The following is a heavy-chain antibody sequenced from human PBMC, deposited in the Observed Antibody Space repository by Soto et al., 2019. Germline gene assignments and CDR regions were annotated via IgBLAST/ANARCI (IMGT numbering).Heavy chain of an antibody. CDR2: IIPIFGTA. V-gene: IGHV1-69*13. Sequence: SVKVSCKASGGTFSSYAISWVRQAPGQGLEWMGGIIPIFGTANYAQKFQGRVTITADESTSTAYMELSSLRSEDTAVYYCARVDSGYDPAGAYWGQVTLVTVSS. CDR1: GGTFSSYA. D-gene: IGHD5-12*01. CDR3: ARVDSGYDPAGAY. J-gene: IGHJ4*02.